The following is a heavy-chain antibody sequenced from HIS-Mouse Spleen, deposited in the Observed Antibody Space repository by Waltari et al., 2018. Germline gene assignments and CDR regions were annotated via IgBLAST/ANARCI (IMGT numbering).Heavy chain of an antibody. Sequence: AAWNWIRQSPSRGLEWLGRTYYRSKWYNDYAVSVKSRITINPDTSKNQFSLQLNSVTPEDTAVYYCVRLGTEVMRNAFDIWGQGTMVTVSS. CDR1: AA. J-gene: IGHJ3*02. CDR2: TYYRSKWYN. CDR3: VRLGTEVMRNAFDI. D-gene: IGHD3-16*01. V-gene: IGHV6-1*01.